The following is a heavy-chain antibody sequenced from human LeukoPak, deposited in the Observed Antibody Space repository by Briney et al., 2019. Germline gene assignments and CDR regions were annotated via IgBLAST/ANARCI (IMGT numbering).Heavy chain of an antibody. CDR3: ARESRSGSYADS. Sequence: PGGSLRLSCAASGFTFSSYAMHWVRQAPGKGLEWVAVISYDGSNKYYADSVKGRFTISRDNSKNTLYLQMNSLRAEDTAVYYCARESRSGSYADSWGQGTLVTVSS. V-gene: IGHV3-30-3*01. CDR1: GFTFSSYA. CDR2: ISYDGSNK. J-gene: IGHJ4*02. D-gene: IGHD1-26*01.